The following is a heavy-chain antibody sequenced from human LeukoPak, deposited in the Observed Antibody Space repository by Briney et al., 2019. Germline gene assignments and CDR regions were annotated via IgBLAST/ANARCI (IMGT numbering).Heavy chain of an antibody. V-gene: IGHV3-23*01. Sequence: HAGGSLRLSCAASGFTFSTYSMNWVRQAPGKGLEWVSAISGSGGSTYYADSVKGRFTISRDNSKNTLYLQMNSLRAEDTAVYYCAKVGQNYDILTYYFDYWGQGTLVTVSS. CDR1: GFTFSTYS. D-gene: IGHD3-9*01. J-gene: IGHJ4*02. CDR3: AKVGQNYDILTYYFDY. CDR2: ISGSGGST.